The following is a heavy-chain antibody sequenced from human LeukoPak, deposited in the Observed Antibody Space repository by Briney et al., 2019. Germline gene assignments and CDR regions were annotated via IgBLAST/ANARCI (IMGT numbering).Heavy chain of an antibody. CDR3: ARDVASDSSLDY. J-gene: IGHJ4*02. D-gene: IGHD6-13*01. CDR1: GYTFTGYY. Sequence: ASVKVSCKASGYTFTGYYMHWVRQAPGRGVEWRGWINPNSGGTNYAQKFQGRVTMTRETSISTAYMELSSLGSDDTAVYSCARDVASDSSLDYSGQGILVTVSS. CDR2: INPNSGGT. V-gene: IGHV1-2*02.